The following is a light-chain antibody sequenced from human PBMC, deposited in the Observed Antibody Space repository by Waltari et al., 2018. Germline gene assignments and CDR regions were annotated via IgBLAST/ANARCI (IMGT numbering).Light chain of an antibody. V-gene: IGKV1-39*01. CDR3: QQSYSTPRT. CDR2: AAS. Sequence: DRVTITCRATQTVSTYLNWYQQKPGKAPKFLIYAASNLQSGVPSRFSGSGSGTDFTLTISSLQPEDFATYYCQQSYSTPRTFGQETKVEIK. J-gene: IGKJ1*01. CDR1: QTVSTY.